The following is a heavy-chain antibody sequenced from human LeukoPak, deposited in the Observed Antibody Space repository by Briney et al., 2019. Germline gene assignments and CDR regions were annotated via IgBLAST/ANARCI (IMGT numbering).Heavy chain of an antibody. CDR2: LIPVFHTP. D-gene: IGHD4-17*01. J-gene: IGHJ3*02. Sequence: SVKVSCKASGGTFSSYIISWVRQAPGQGLEWMGRLIPVFHTPKYAQKFQGRVTITTDESTSTAYMELSSLRSEDTAVYYCARDKDYGDAFDIWGQGTMVTVSS. CDR1: GGTFSSYI. CDR3: ARDKDYGDAFDI. V-gene: IGHV1-69*05.